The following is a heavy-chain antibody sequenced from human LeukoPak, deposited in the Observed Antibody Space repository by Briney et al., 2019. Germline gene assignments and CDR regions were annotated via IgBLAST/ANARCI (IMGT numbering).Heavy chain of an antibody. CDR1: GGSISSSNYY. D-gene: IGHD1-26*01. CDR3: ARRVGSTTFFDY. J-gene: IGHJ4*02. Sequence: PSETLSLTCTVSGGSISSSNYYWGWIRQPPGKGLAWIGSVYYDGSTYYNASLKSRVSISVAPSKNQFSLKMRSLTAADTAVYYCARRVGSTTFFDYWGQGTLVTVSS. CDR2: VYYDGST. V-gene: IGHV4-39*01.